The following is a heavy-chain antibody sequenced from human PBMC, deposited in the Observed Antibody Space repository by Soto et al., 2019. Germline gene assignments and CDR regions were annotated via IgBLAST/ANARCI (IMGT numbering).Heavy chain of an antibody. CDR2: IYHSGST. V-gene: IGHV4-59*01. CDR1: CSSISHFY. Sequence: SATLSLTFTVSCSSISHFYWSLIQQTPGKGLEWVGYIYHSGSTNYNPSLKSRVTISVDTSKNQFSLKLSSVTAADTAVYYCARDGYGMDVWGQGTTVTVSS. CDR3: ARDGYGMDV. J-gene: IGHJ6*02.